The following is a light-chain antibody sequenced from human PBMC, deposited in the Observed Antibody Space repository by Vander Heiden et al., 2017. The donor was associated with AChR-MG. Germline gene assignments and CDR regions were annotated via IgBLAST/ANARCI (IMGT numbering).Light chain of an antibody. CDR3: QSYDSTLSGYWV. J-gene: IGLJ3*02. Sequence: VLTQPPSVSGAPGQRVTISCTGNTSNIGAGYDVHWYQLLPGTAPKLLIFGNSNRPSGVPDRFSGSKSGTSASLAITGLQAQDEADYYCQSYDSTLSGYWVFGGGTKLTGL. V-gene: IGLV1-40*01. CDR1: TSNIGAGYD. CDR2: GNS.